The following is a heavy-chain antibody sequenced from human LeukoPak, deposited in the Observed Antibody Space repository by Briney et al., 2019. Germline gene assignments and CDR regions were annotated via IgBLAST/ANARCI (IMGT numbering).Heavy chain of an antibody. CDR1: GGSISSYY. Sequence: SETLSLTCTVSGGSISSYYWSWIRQPAGKGLEWIGRIYTSGSTNYNPSLKSRVTMSVDTSKNQFSLKLSSVTAADTAVYYCARGRYCSSTSCSYFDYWGQGTLVTVSS. CDR3: ARGRYCSSTSCSYFDY. J-gene: IGHJ4*02. V-gene: IGHV4-4*07. D-gene: IGHD2-2*01. CDR2: IYTSGST.